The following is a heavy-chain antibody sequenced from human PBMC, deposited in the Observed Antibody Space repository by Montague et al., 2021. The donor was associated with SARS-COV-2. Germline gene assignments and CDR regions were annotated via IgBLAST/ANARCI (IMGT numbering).Heavy chain of an antibody. Sequence: SETLSLTCAVYGTSFSGYYWNWIRQPPGKGLEWIGEINHGGSTKYSPSLKSRLTISADTSKNQFSLKLTSVAAADTAVYYCARLRDGVVPSPILGVGPYYYYYCMDVWGRGTTVTVSS. V-gene: IGHV4-34*01. CDR3: ARLRDGVVPSPILGVGPYYYYYCMDV. CDR2: INHGGST. J-gene: IGHJ6*03. CDR1: GTSFSGYY. D-gene: IGHD3-10*01.